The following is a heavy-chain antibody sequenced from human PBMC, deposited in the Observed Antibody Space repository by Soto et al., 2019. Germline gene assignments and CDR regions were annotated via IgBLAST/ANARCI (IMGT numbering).Heavy chain of an antibody. Sequence: GSLRLSCAASGFSFSNFAMSWVRQAPGTGLEWVSSISGSGDKTYYLDSVKGRFTISRDNSKNTLYLHMNSLGAEDTAVYFCAKDYASTWYWYFDPWGQGTLVTVSS. CDR1: GFSFSNFA. CDR3: AKDYASTWYWYFDP. V-gene: IGHV3-23*01. CDR2: ISGSGDKT. J-gene: IGHJ5*02. D-gene: IGHD6-13*01.